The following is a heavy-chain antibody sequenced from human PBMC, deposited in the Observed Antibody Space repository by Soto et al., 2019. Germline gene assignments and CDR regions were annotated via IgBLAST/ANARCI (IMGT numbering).Heavy chain of an antibody. CDR3: ARSSSGYLGIGYFYGMDV. CDR1: GGTFSSYA. CDR2: IIPIFGTT. V-gene: IGHV1-69*13. Sequence: SVKVSCKASGGTFSSYAISWVRQAPGQGVEGMGGIIPIFGTTNYAQKFQDRVTITADESTSTAYMEVSSLRSEDTAVYYCARSSSGYLGIGYFYGMDVWGQGTTVTVSS. D-gene: IGHD6-13*01. J-gene: IGHJ6*02.